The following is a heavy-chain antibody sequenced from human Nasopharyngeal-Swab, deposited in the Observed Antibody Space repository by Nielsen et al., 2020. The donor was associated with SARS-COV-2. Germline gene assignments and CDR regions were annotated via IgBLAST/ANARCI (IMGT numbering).Heavy chain of an antibody. Sequence: GESLKISCAASGFTFSSYGMHWVRQAPGKGLEWVAVIWYDGSNKYYADSVKGRFTISRDNSKNTLYLQMNSLTAEDTAVYYCARDSRHSGSFDYWGQGTLVTVSS. J-gene: IGHJ4*02. CDR2: IWYDGSNK. V-gene: IGHV3-33*01. D-gene: IGHD3-10*01. CDR3: ARDSRHSGSFDY. CDR1: GFTFSSYG.